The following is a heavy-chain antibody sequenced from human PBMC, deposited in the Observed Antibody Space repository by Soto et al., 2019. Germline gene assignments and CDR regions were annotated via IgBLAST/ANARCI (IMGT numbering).Heavy chain of an antibody. V-gene: IGHV4-34*01. J-gene: IGHJ4*02. CDR1: GGSFSSYY. D-gene: IGHD2-2*01. CDR3: ARGPSRHRVYFDY. CDR2: INQSGST. Sequence: PSETLSLTCVVYGGSFSSYYWGWIRQSPGKGLEWIGQINQSGSTNYNPSLKSRVTISVDTSKNQFSLSLTSVTAADTAMYYCARGPSRHRVYFDYWGQGTLVTVSS.